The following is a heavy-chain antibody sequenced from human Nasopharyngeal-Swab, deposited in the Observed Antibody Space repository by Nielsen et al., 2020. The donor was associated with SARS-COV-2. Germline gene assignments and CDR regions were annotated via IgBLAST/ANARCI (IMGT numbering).Heavy chain of an antibody. V-gene: IGHV1-8*01. CDR3: ARGRSRTGLRFSEWLLNYFDY. Sequence: ASVKVSCKASGYTFTSYDINWVRQATGQGLEWMGWMNPNSGNTGYAQKFQGRVTMTRNTSISTAYMELSSLRSEDTAVYYCARGRSRTGLRFSEWLLNYFDYWGQGTLVTVSS. J-gene: IGHJ4*02. D-gene: IGHD3-3*01. CDR2: MNPNSGNT. CDR1: GYTFTSYD.